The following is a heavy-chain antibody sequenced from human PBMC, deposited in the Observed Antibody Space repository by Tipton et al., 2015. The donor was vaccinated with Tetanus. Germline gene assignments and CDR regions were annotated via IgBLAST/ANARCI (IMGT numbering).Heavy chain of an antibody. D-gene: IGHD5-12*01. CDR2: IRSDGSTT. V-gene: IGHV3-74*01. J-gene: IGHJ6*02. CDR1: GFTISGYW. Sequence: SLRLSCAASGFTISGYWMHWVRQAPGKGLVWVSRIRSDGSTTYYADSVKGRFTISRDNAKNTVYLQMNSLRAEDTAVYYCARENGGYDYYYYYGMDVWGQGTTVTVSS. CDR3: ARENGGYDYYYYYGMDV.